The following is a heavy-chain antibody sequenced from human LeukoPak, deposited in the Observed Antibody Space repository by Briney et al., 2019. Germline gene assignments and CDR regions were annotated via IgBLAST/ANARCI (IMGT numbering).Heavy chain of an antibody. J-gene: IGHJ6*03. D-gene: IGHD2-8*01. CDR1: GFTFDDYA. Sequence: GGSLRLSCAASGFTFDDYAMHWVRQAPGKGLEWVSGISWNSGSIGYADSVKGRFTISRDNTKNSLYLQMNSLRAEDTALYYCARVYAPSYYYYYMDVWGKGTTVTVSS. CDR3: ARVYAPSYYYYYMDV. CDR2: ISWNSGSI. V-gene: IGHV3-9*01.